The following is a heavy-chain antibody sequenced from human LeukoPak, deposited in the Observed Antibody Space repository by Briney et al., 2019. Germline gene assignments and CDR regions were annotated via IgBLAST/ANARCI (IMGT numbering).Heavy chain of an antibody. Sequence: GGSLRLSCAASGFTFSSYSMNWVRQAPGKGLEWVSYISSSSSTIYYADSVKGRFTISRDNAKNSLYLQMNSLRAEDTAVYYCARGPYCSGGSCYDGGDGSDYWGQGTLVTVSS. J-gene: IGHJ4*02. V-gene: IGHV3-48*01. CDR3: ARGPYCSGGSCYDGGDGSDY. CDR1: GFTFSSYS. CDR2: ISSSSSTI. D-gene: IGHD2-15*01.